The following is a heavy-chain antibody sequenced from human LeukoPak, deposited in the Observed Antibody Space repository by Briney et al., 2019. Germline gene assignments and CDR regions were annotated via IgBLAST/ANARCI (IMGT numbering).Heavy chain of an antibody. V-gene: IGHV5-51*01. Sequence: GESLKISCKVSGNSFTSYCIGWVRQMPGKGLEWTGIIYPGDSGPTYSPSFQGQVTISVDKSINTAYLQWSSLQASDTAMYYCGMSGDRVPLQDDVFDVWGQGTMVTVST. CDR2: IYPGDSGP. CDR3: GMSGDRVPLQDDVFDV. D-gene: IGHD1-26*01. J-gene: IGHJ3*01. CDR1: GNSFTSYC.